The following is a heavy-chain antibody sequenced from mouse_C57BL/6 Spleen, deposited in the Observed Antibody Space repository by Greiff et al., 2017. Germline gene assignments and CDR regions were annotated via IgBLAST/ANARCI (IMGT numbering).Heavy chain of an antibody. V-gene: IGHV1-15*01. D-gene: IGHD1-1*02. CDR3: TRVEGLREAMDY. CDR1: GYTFTDYE. J-gene: IGHJ4*01. Sequence: VQLQQSGAELVRPGASVTLSCKASGYTFTDYEMHWVKQTPVHGLEWIGAIDPETGGTAYNQKFKGKAILTADKSSSTAYMELRSLTSEDSAVYYCTRVEGLREAMDYWGQGTSVTVSS. CDR2: IDPETGGT.